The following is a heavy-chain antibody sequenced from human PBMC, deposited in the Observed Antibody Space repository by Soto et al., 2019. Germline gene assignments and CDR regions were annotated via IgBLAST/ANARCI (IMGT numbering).Heavy chain of an antibody. CDR3: AKGGLQYCSGGSCPYYYGLDV. CDR1: GFTFSSYS. Sequence: QVQLVESGGGVVQPGRSLSLSCAASGFTFSSYSIHWVRQAPGKGLEWVAVISYDGSNKYYADSVKGRFSISRDNSKKTLSLQMNSLRPEDTAVYYCAKGGLQYCSGGSCPYYYGLDVWGHGTTVTVSS. D-gene: IGHD2-15*01. V-gene: IGHV3-30*18. CDR2: ISYDGSNK. J-gene: IGHJ6*02.